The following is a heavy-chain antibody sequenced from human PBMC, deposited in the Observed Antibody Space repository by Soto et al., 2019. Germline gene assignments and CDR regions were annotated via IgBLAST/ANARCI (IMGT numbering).Heavy chain of an antibody. J-gene: IGHJ4*02. V-gene: IGHV4-31*03. D-gene: IGHD2-8*01. CDR1: GGSISSGGYS. CDR2: IYYSGTT. Sequence: SDTLSLTCTVSGGSISSGGYSWILIRQHPGKGLEGIGDIYYSGTTYYNPSLKSRVTISVDTSKNQFSLNMSSVPAAHTAVYYCARERDCTNGVCYDSWGPGPLVTVSS. CDR3: ARERDCTNGVCYDS.